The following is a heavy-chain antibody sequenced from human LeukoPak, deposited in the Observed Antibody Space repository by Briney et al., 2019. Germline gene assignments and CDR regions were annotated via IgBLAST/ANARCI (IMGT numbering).Heavy chain of an antibody. Sequence: PGGSLRLSCAASGFTFSSYAMSWVRQAPGKGLEWVSAISGSGGSTYYADSVKGRFTISRDNSKNTLYLQMNSLRAEDTAVYHCAKDRSSGWYEIYYFDYWGQGTLVTVSS. V-gene: IGHV3-23*01. D-gene: IGHD6-19*01. CDR3: AKDRSSGWYEIYYFDY. J-gene: IGHJ4*02. CDR2: ISGSGGST. CDR1: GFTFSSYA.